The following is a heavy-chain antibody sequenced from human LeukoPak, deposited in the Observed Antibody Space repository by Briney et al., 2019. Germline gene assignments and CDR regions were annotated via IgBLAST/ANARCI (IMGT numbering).Heavy chain of an antibody. V-gene: IGHV4-30-2*01. J-gene: IGHJ4*02. CDR3: ARGGGIYYDSSGYPLPFDY. Sequence: SETLSLTCAVSGGSISSGDYSWSWIRQPPGKGLEWIGYIYHSGSTYYNPSLKSRVTISVDRSKNQFSLKLSSVTAADTAVYYCARGGGIYYDSSGYPLPFDYWGQGTLVTVSS. CDR2: IYHSGST. CDR1: GGSISSGDYS. D-gene: IGHD3-22*01.